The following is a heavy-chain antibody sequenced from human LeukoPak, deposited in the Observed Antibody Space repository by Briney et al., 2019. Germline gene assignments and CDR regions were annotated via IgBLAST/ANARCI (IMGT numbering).Heavy chain of an antibody. CDR2: TYGDGITT. CDR3: AKSYFTYGSDAFDV. J-gene: IGHJ3*01. V-gene: IGHV3-23*01. D-gene: IGHD4-17*01. CDR1: GFTLSSFA. Sequence: GGSLRLPCAASGFTLSSFAMSWVRQAPGKGLEWVATTYGDGITTNYADSARGRFAISRVNSKNTLSLQMNSLRAEDTAIYYCAKSYFTYGSDAFDVWGQGTMVIVSS.